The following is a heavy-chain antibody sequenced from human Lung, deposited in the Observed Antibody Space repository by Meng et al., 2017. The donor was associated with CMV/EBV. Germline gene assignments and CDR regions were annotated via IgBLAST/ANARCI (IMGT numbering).Heavy chain of an antibody. CDR3: ARTAVVTAKIDS. CDR2: VFYSEGT. Sequence: VTGNTMGRGAYYWGRVQRQEGKGLKKIGYVFYSEGTYDNPCLDSRIAMSVDTSKKQLSLRLSSVTATDTAVCYRARTAVVTAKIDSWGQGTLVTVSS. CDR1: GNTMGRGAYY. V-gene: IGHV4-31*02. D-gene: IGHD2-21*02. J-gene: IGHJ4*02.